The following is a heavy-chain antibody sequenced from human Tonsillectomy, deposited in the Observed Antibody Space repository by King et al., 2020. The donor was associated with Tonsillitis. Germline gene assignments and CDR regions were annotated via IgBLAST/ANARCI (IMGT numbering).Heavy chain of an antibody. CDR1: GFTFSDAW. D-gene: IGHD1-14*01. V-gene: IGHV3-15*01. Sequence: VQLVESGGGLVNPGGSLRLSCAAFGFTFSDAWMSWVRQAPGKGLEWGGRIKIKTQGETTDYAAPVKGRFTISRDDSKNRLYLQMNSLKTEDTAVYYCITGLRRTNGDYCGPGTLVTVSS. CDR3: ITGLRRTNGDY. CDR2: IKIKTQGETT. J-gene: IGHJ4*02.